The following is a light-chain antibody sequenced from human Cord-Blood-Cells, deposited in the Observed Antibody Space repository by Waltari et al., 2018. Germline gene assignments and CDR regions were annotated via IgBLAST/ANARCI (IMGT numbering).Light chain of an antibody. V-gene: IGKV1-39*01. J-gene: IGKJ1*01. CDR3: QQSYSTPRT. CDR1: QSISSY. Sequence: DIQMTQSPSSLSVSVGDRVTITCRASQSISSYLNWYQQKPGKAPQLLIYAASSLQSGVPSRFSGSGSGTDFTLTISSLQPEDFATYYCQQSYSTPRTFGQGTKVEIK. CDR2: AAS.